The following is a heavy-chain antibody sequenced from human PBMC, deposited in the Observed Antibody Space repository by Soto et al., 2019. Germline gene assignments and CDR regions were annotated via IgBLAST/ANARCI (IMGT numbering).Heavy chain of an antibody. Sequence: QVQLVESGGGVVQPGRSLRLSCAASGFTFSSYGMHWVRQAPGKGLEWVAVISYDGSNKYYADSVKGRFTISRDNSKNTLYLQMTSLRAEDTAVYYCAKGPTTFYGMDVWGQGTTVTVSS. J-gene: IGHJ6*02. D-gene: IGHD4-17*01. CDR2: ISYDGSNK. V-gene: IGHV3-30*18. CDR3: AKGPTTFYGMDV. CDR1: GFTFSSYG.